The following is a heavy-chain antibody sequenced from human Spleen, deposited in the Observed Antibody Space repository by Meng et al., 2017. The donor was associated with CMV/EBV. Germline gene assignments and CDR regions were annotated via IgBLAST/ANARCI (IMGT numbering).Heavy chain of an antibody. D-gene: IGHD1-26*01. J-gene: IGHJ4*02. Sequence: QVQLQRWGAGLLKPSEPLPPPCPVYGGSFSGYYWSWIRQPPGKGLEWIGEINHSGSTNYNPSLKSRVTISVDTSKNQFSLKLSSVTAADTAVYYCATVWSGSYRFDYWGQGTLVTVSS. CDR3: ATVWSGSYRFDY. CDR2: INHSGST. CDR1: GGSFSGYY. V-gene: IGHV4-34*01.